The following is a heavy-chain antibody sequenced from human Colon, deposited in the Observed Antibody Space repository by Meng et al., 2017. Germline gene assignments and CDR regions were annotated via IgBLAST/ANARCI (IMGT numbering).Heavy chain of an antibody. Sequence: GELQESGPGLVKPSQTLPPTCNVSGLSIGTTGDYWTWIRQRPGKGLEWIGKIFYTGSAHYNPSLKTRAAMSVDRSKNQFSLKLNSVTAADTAVYYCARADCTAGICYQFDNWGQGTLVTVSS. CDR3: ARADCTAGICYQFDN. V-gene: IGHV4-31*03. J-gene: IGHJ4*02. CDR1: GLSIGTTGDY. CDR2: IFYTGSA. D-gene: IGHD2-8*02.